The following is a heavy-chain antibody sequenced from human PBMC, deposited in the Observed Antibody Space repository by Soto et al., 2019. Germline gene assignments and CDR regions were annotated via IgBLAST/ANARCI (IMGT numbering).Heavy chain of an antibody. Sequence: QVQLLQSAAELKMPGASLNLSCKTSGYNFTNCAVHWLRQAPGQRLEWLGWIKGGTGNTRFSERFQYRVTLTRDTSASTVYMELTGLKSEDTAIYYCARGAGRSPVTRAFDIWGQGTVVTVSS. D-gene: IGHD4-17*01. CDR1: GYNFTNCA. CDR2: IKGGTGNT. CDR3: ARGAGRSPVTRAFDI. V-gene: IGHV1-3*01. J-gene: IGHJ3*02.